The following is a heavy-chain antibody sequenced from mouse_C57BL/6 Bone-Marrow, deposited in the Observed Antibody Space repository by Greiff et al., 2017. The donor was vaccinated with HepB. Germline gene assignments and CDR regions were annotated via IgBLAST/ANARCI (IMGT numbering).Heavy chain of an antibody. J-gene: IGHJ3*01. CDR1: GYTFTSYW. CDR2: IDPSDSYT. D-gene: IGHD2-9*01. Sequence: QVQLQQPGAELVKPGASVKLSCKASGYTFTSYWMQWVKQRPGKGLEWIGEIDPSDSYTNYNQTFKGKATLTVDKSTSTAYMQLSSLTSEASAVYYCARAYYGYDRLAYWGQGTLVTVSA. V-gene: IGHV1-50*01. CDR3: ARAYYGYDRLAY.